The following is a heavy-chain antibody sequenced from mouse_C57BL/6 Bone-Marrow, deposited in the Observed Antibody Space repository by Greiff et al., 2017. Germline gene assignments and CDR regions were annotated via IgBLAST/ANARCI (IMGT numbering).Heavy chain of an antibody. D-gene: IGHD4-1*01. CDR3: AGSWVYAMAY. CDR1: GYTFTSYG. Sequence: QVQLQQSGAELARPGASVKLSCKASGYTFTSYGISWVKQRTGQGLEWIGGIYPRGGDTYYNEKFKGKATLTADKSSSTAYRQLGSLTSENSAVYFWAGSWVYAMAYGGQGTSATVSS. CDR2: IYPRGGDT. V-gene: IGHV1-81*01. J-gene: IGHJ4*01.